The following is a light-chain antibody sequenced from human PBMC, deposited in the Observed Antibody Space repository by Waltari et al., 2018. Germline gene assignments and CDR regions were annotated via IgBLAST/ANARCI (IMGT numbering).Light chain of an antibody. CDR3: CSNNEGHAHV. CDR1: LGTSNL. CDR2: HSS. V-gene: IGLV2-23*01. Sequence: QSALTQPPSVSGTPGQSVTITCTGPLGTSNLLSGYRQLPGTAPKLILYHSSERPSGTSVRFSGFRSGNTASLTISGLQSDDEADYYCCSNNEGHAHVFGTGTRVTVL. J-gene: IGLJ1*01.